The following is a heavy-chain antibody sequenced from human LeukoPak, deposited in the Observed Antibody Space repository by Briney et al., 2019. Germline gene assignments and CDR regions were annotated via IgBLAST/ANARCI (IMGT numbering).Heavy chain of an antibody. D-gene: IGHD6-25*01. CDR3: ARSSRGHFHYYYYGMDV. CDR2: IIHIFGTA. CDR1: GGTFSSYA. V-gene: IGHV1-69*01. J-gene: IGHJ6*02. Sequence: SVKVSCKASGGTFSSYAISWVRQAPGQGLEWMGGIIHIFGTANYAQKFQGRVTITADESTSTAYMELSSLRSEDTAVYYCARSSRGHFHYYYYGMDVWGQGTTVTVSS.